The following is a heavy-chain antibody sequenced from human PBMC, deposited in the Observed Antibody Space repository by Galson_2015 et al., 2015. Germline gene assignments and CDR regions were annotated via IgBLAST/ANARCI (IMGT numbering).Heavy chain of an antibody. CDR2: IKQDGSEK. V-gene: IGHV3-7*01. CDR1: GFTFSTYW. CDR3: ARYSSSWHCDDY. D-gene: IGHD6-13*01. J-gene: IGHJ4*02. Sequence: SLRLSCAASGFTFSTYWMTWVRQAPGKGLEWVANIKQDGSEKYYVESVEGRFTISRDNAKNSLYLQMNSLRAEDTAVYYCARYSSSWHCDDYWGQGTLVTVSS.